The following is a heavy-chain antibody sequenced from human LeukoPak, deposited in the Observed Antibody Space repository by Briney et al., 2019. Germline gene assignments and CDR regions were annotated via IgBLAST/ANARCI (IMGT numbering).Heavy chain of an antibody. CDR2: IKNDGIIT. J-gene: IGHJ4*02. CDR3: ASEPRTTVTTSGGDY. V-gene: IGHV3-74*01. Sequence: PGGSLRLSCAASGFTFSSYWMNWVRQAPGKGLVWVSRIKNDGIITNYADSVKGRFTISRDNAKNSLYLQMNSLRAEDTAVYYCASEPRTTVTTSGGDYWGQGTLVTVSS. CDR1: GFTFSSYW. D-gene: IGHD4-17*01.